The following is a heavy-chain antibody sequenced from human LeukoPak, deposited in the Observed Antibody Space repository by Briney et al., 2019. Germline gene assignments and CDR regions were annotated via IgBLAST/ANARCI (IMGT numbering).Heavy chain of an antibody. Sequence: GRSLRLSCAASGFTFSSYGMHWVRQAPGKGLEWVAVISYDGSNKYYADSVKGRFTISRDNSKNTLYLQVNSLRAEDTAVYYCAKGWFDPWGQGTLVTVSS. CDR2: ISYDGSNK. CDR3: AKGWFDP. V-gene: IGHV3-30*18. CDR1: GFTFSSYG. J-gene: IGHJ5*02.